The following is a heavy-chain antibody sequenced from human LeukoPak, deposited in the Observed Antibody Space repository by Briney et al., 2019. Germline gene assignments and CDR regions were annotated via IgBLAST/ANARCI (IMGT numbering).Heavy chain of an antibody. D-gene: IGHD3-22*01. Sequence: TGGSLGLSCAASGFTFSNYAMTWVRQAPGKGPEWVSGISDSGGSTYYADSVKGRFTISRDNSKNTLYLQMNSLRAEDTAVYYCAITPNYYDSSGYYYLRGYFDYWGQGTLVTVSS. CDR3: AITPNYYDSSGYYYLRGYFDY. CDR2: ISDSGGST. J-gene: IGHJ4*02. CDR1: GFTFSNYA. V-gene: IGHV3-23*01.